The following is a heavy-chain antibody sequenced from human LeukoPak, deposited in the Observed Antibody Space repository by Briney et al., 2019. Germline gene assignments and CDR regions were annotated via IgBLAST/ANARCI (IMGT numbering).Heavy chain of an antibody. V-gene: IGHV1-24*01. CDR3: ATAPGKAAAGILWFDP. J-gene: IGHJ5*02. Sequence: GASVKVSCKVSGYTLTELSMHWVRQAPGKGLEWMGGFDPEDGETIYAQKFQGRVTMTEDTSTDTAYMELSSLRSEDTAVYYCATAPGKAAAGILWFDPWGQGTLVTVSS. CDR1: GYTLTELS. D-gene: IGHD6-13*01. CDR2: FDPEDGET.